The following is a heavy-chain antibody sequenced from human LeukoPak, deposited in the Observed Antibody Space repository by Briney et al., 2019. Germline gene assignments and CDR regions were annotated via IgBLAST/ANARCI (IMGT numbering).Heavy chain of an antibody. J-gene: IGHJ5*02. Sequence: ASVKVSCKASGYTFTSYAMNWVRQAPGQGLEWMGWINTNTGNPTYAQGFTGRFVLSLDTSVSTAYLQISSLKAEDTAVYYCARSIAAAGRGWFDPWGQGTLVTVSS. CDR1: GYTFTSYA. CDR3: ARSIAAAGRGWFDP. CDR2: INTNTGNP. D-gene: IGHD6-13*01. V-gene: IGHV7-4-1*02.